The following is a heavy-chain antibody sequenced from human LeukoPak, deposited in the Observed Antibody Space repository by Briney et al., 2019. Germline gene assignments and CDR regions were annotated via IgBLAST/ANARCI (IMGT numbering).Heavy chain of an antibody. CDR1: GFTFSSYW. CDR3: ARERYFDWLPCDY. CDR2: IKQDGSEK. Sequence: GGSLRLSCAASGFTFSSYWMSWVRQAPGKGLEWVANIKQDGSEKYYVDSVKGRSTISRDNAKNSLYLQMNSLRAEGTAVYYCARERYFDWLPCDYWGQGTLVTVSS. J-gene: IGHJ4*02. D-gene: IGHD3-9*01. V-gene: IGHV3-7*01.